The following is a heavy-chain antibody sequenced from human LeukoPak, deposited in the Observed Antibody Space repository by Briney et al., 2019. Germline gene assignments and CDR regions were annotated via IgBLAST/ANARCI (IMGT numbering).Heavy chain of an antibody. CDR2: INSDGSST. Sequence: GGSLRLSCAASGFTFSSYWMHWVRQAPVKGLVWVSRINSDGSSTNYADSVKGRFTISRDNAENTLYLQMNSLRAEDTAVYYCARGRGNSGWYRGYYFDYWGQGTLVTVSS. CDR3: ARGRGNSGWYRGYYFDY. D-gene: IGHD6-19*01. V-gene: IGHV3-74*01. CDR1: GFTFSSYW. J-gene: IGHJ4*02.